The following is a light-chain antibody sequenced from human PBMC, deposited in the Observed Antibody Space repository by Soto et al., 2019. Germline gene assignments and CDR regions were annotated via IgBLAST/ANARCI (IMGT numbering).Light chain of an antibody. J-gene: IGKJ2*01. CDR3: QQYNSYS. CDR2: GAS. V-gene: IGKV1-5*01. Sequence: DIQMTQSPSTLSASVGDRVTMTCRASQRINSWMAWYQQKPGKAPKLLISGASSLESGVPSRFSGSGSGKEFTLTISSLQPDDFGTYYCQQYNSYSFGQGT. CDR1: QRINSW.